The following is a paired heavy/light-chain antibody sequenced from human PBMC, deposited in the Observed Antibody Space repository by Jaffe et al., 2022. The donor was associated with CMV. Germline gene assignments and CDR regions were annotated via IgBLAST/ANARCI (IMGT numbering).Heavy chain of an antibody. CDR2: ISSSGSTI. Sequence: QVQLVESGGGLVKPGGSLRLSCAASGFTFSDYYMSWIRQAPGKGLEWVSYISSSGSTIYYADSVKGRFTISRDNAKNSLYLQMNSLRAEDTAVYYCASTKVGRWLQLLRDYWGQGTLVTVSS. D-gene: IGHD5-12*01. V-gene: IGHV3-11*01. J-gene: IGHJ4*02. CDR3: ASTKVGRWLQLLRDY. CDR1: GFTFSDYY.
Light chain of an antibody. J-gene: IGKJ1*01. Sequence: DIQMTQSPSSLSASVGDRVTITCQASQDISNYLNWYQQKPGKAPKLLIYDASNLETGVPSRFSGSGSGTDFTFTISSLQPEDIATYYCQQYDNLLRTFGQGTKVEIK. CDR2: DAS. CDR1: QDISNY. V-gene: IGKV1-33*01. CDR3: QQYDNLLRT.